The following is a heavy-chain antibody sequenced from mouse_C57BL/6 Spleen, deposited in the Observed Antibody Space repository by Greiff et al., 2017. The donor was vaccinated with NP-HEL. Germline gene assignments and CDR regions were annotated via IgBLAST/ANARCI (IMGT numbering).Heavy chain of an antibody. CDR3: ARRNYYGSSGGYAMDY. Sequence: VQLKQSGPELVKPGASVKIPCKASGYTFTDYNMDWVKQSHGKSLEWIGDINPNNGGTIYNQKFKGKATLTVDKSSSTAYMELRSLTSEDTAVYYCARRNYYGSSGGYAMDYWGQGTSVTVSS. J-gene: IGHJ4*01. CDR2: INPNNGGT. D-gene: IGHD1-1*01. CDR1: GYTFTDYN. V-gene: IGHV1-18*01.